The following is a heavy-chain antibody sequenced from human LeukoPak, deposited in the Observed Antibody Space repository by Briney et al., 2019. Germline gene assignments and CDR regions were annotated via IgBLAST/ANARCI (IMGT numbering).Heavy chain of an antibody. V-gene: IGHV4-31*03. D-gene: IGHD1-26*01. CDR1: GGSISSGGYS. J-gene: IGHJ4*02. CDR2: IYYSGST. CDR3: ARSGSYFWGRFDY. Sequence: SETLSLTCTVSGGSISSGGYSWSWIRQHPGKGLEWIGYIYYSGSTYYNPSLKSRVTISVDTSKNQFSLKLSSVTAADTAVYYCARSGSYFWGRFDYWGQGTLVTVSS.